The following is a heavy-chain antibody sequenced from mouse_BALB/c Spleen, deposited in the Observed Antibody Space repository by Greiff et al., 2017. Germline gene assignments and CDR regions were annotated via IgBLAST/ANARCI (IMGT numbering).Heavy chain of an antibody. J-gene: IGHJ1*01. D-gene: IGHD4-1*01. CDR2: ISSGGSYT. Sequence: EVKLMESGGGLVKPGGSLKLSCAASGFTFSSYAMSWVRQTPEKRLEWVATISSGGSYTYYPDSVKGRFTISRDNAKNTLYLQMSSLRSEDTAMYYCARNWDWYFDVWGAGTTVTVSS. V-gene: IGHV5-9-3*01. CDR1: GFTFSSYA. CDR3: ARNWDWYFDV.